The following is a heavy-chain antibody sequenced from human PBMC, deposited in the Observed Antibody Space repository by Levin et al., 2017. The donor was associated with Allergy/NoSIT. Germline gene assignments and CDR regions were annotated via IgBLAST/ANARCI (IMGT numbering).Heavy chain of an antibody. V-gene: IGHV3-21*04. CDR3: ATSFWGGYPAEY. CDR1: GFTFSLYS. J-gene: IGHJ4*02. CDR2: ISSSGSDI. D-gene: IGHD3-16*02. Sequence: GGSLRLSCAASGFTFSLYSFNWVRQFPGKGLQWVSSISSSGSDIFYADSVKGRFTISRDNANNSVYLEINNLRVEDTALYFCATSFWGGYPAEYWGQGTLVTVS.